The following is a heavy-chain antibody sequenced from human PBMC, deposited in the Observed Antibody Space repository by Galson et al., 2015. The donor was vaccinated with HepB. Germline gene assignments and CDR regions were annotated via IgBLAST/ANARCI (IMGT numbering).Heavy chain of an antibody. CDR3: AKDRGSSWYDWFDP. D-gene: IGHD6-13*01. CDR2: ISSSSSYT. J-gene: IGHJ5*02. V-gene: IGHV3-11*05. Sequence: SLRLSCAASGFTFSDYYMSWIRQAPGKGLEWVSYISSSSSYTNYADSVKGRFTISRDNSKNTLYLQMNSLRAEDTAVYYCAKDRGSSWYDWFDPWGQGTLVTVSS. CDR1: GFTFSDYY.